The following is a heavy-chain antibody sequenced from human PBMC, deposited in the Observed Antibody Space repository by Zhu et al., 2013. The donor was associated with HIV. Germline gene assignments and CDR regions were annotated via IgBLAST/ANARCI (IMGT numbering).Heavy chain of an antibody. V-gene: IGHV4-34*01. D-gene: IGHD3-10*01. CDR3: ATRAVTMVQGVIGDTQLDY. Sequence: QVQLQQWGAGLLKPSETLSLTCAVYGGSFSGYYWSWIRQPPGKGLEWIGEINHSGSTNYNPSLKSRVTISVDTSKNQFSLKLSSVTAADTAVYYCATRAVTMVQGVIGDTQLDYWGQGTLVTVSS. J-gene: IGHJ4*02. CDR1: GGSFSGYY. CDR2: INHSGST.